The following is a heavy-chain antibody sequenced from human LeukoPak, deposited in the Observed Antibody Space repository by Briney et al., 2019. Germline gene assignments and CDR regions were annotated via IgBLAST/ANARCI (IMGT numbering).Heavy chain of an antibody. Sequence: GESLKISCKGSGYIFTNNWITWVRQMPGKGLEWMGRIDPSDSYTDYSPSFQGHVTISADKSISTAYLQWNSLKASDTAMYYCARGRGWADYWGQGTLVTVSS. D-gene: IGHD6-19*01. CDR3: ARGRGWADY. J-gene: IGHJ4*02. V-gene: IGHV5-10-1*01. CDR1: GYIFTNNW. CDR2: IDPSDSYT.